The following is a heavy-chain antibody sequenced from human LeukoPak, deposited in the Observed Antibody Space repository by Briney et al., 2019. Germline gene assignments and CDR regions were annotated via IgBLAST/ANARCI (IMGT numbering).Heavy chain of an antibody. Sequence: SETLSLTCTVSGGSISTDNYYWSWLRQPAGKGLEWIGRIYPTGSTNYNPSLKSRVTMSVDTSKNQFSLKLSSVTAADTAVYYCASPYYDILTGYQSNPRFDYWGQGTLVTVSS. CDR1: GGSISTDNYY. D-gene: IGHD3-9*01. CDR2: IYPTGST. J-gene: IGHJ4*02. CDR3: ASPYYDILTGYQSNPRFDY. V-gene: IGHV4-61*02.